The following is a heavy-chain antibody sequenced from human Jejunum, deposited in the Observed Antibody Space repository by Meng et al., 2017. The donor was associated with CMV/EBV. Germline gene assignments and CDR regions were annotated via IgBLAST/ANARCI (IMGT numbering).Heavy chain of an antibody. V-gene: IGHV3-7*01. CDR1: TFRSYL. CDR3: ARGREEGFLEWLLIFDY. J-gene: IGHJ4*02. CDR2: IKQDGSEK. Sequence: TFRSYLMSWVRQAPGKGLEWVANIKQDGSEKYYVDSVKGRFTISRDNAKNSLYLQMNSLRAEDTAVYYCARGREEGFLEWLLIFDYWGQGTLVTVSS. D-gene: IGHD3-3*01.